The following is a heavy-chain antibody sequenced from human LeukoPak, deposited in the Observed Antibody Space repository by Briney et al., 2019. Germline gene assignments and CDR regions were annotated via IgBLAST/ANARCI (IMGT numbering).Heavy chain of an antibody. CDR2: FYSGST. D-gene: IGHD2-8*01. J-gene: IGHJ4*02. Sequence: SETLSLTCTVSGGSISSYYWSWIRQPPGKGLERIGYFYSGSTSYNVSLKSRVTISVDTSKNQVSLKLSSVTAADTAVYYCARSDCTSGVCYSFDFWGQGTLVSVSS. CDR1: GGSISSYY. CDR3: ARSDCTSGVCYSFDF. V-gene: IGHV4-59*08.